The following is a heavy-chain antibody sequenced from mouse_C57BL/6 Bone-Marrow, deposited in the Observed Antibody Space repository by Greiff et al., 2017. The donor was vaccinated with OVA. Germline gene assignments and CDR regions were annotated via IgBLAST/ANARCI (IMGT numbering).Heavy chain of an antibody. J-gene: IGHJ2*01. D-gene: IGHD1-1*01. CDR1: GYTFTSYT. Sequence: VKLMESGAELARPGASVKMSCKASGYTFTSYTMHWVKQRPGQGLEWIGYINPSSGYTKYNQQFKDKATLTADKSSSTAYMQLSSQTSEDSAGYYCARGRMTTVVARSPYYCDYWGQGTTLTVSS. CDR2: INPSSGYT. CDR3: ARGRMTTVVARSPYYCDY. V-gene: IGHV1-4*01.